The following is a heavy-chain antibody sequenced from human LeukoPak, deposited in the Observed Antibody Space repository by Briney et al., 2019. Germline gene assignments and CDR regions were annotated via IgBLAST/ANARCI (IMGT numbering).Heavy chain of an antibody. CDR3: ATTLGYCGGGSCHN. CDR1: TGSISSYY. Sequence: PSETLSLTCTISTGSISSYYWRWIRQPPGKALEWIGFIYYSGSTNYNPSLTSRVTISVDTSKNQFSLKLSSVTAADTAVYYCATTLGYCGGGSCHNWGQGTLVTVSS. V-gene: IGHV4-59*12. J-gene: IGHJ4*02. CDR2: IYYSGST. D-gene: IGHD2-15*01.